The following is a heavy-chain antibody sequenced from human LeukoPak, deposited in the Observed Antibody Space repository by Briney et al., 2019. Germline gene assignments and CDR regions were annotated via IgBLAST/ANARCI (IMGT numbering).Heavy chain of an antibody. Sequence: GGSLRLSCVASGFTFSSYEMNWVRQAPGKGLEWVSYISSSGSTIYYEDSVKGRFTISRDNAKNSLFLQMNSLRAEDTAVYYCARESPIPYWGQGTLVTVSS. CDR1: GFTFSSYE. V-gene: IGHV3-48*03. CDR2: ISSSGSTI. CDR3: ARESPIPY. J-gene: IGHJ4*02.